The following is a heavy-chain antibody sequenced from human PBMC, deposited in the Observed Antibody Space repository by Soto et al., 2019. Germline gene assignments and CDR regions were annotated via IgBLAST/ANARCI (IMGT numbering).Heavy chain of an antibody. J-gene: IGHJ3*02. CDR3: AKDLGYVLTGYFSNPDAFDI. Sequence: PGGSLRLSCAASGFTFSNYAMSWVRQAPGKGLEWVSGISGSGGTTYYADSVKGRFTISRDNSKNTLYLQMNSLRAEDTAVYYCAKDLGYVLTGYFSNPDAFDIWGQGTMVTVSS. D-gene: IGHD3-9*01. CDR1: GFTFSNYA. CDR2: ISGSGGTT. V-gene: IGHV3-23*01.